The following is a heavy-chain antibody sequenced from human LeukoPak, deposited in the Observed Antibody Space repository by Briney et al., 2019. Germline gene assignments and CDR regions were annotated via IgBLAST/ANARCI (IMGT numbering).Heavy chain of an antibody. CDR1: GCTFSTYA. Sequence: GGSLRLSCAASGCTFSTYAMHWVRQAPGKGLEWVAVISSDGRNEFYADSVKGRFTISRDNSKNMLYLQMNSLRVEDTAVYYCARVRVGEYLRYAFDIWGQGTMVTVSS. CDR3: ARVRVGEYLRYAFDI. J-gene: IGHJ3*02. CDR2: ISSDGRNE. D-gene: IGHD4-17*01. V-gene: IGHV3-30*04.